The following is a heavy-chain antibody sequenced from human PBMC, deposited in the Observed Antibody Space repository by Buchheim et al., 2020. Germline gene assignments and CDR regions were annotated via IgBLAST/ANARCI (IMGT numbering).Heavy chain of an antibody. V-gene: IGHV3-30*18. D-gene: IGHD5-18*01. CDR3: AKVGQLWLLFDY. CDR1: GFTFSSYG. Sequence: QVQLVESGGGVVQPGRSLRLSCAASGFTFSSYGMRWVRQAPGKGLEWVAVISYDGSNKYYADSVKGRFTISRDNSKNTLYLQMNSLRAEDTAVYYCAKVGQLWLLFDYWGQGTL. CDR2: ISYDGSNK. J-gene: IGHJ4*02.